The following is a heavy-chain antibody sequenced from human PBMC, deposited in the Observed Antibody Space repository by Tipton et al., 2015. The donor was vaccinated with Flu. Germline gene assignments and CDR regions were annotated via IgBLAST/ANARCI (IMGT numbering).Heavy chain of an antibody. V-gene: IGHV4-39*07. D-gene: IGHD4-23*01. Sequence: TLSLTCTVSGGSISSSSYHWGWIRQPPGMGLEWIGSVHYSGSTYQNPSLESRVTISVDTSKNQFSLKLSSVTAADTAVYYCARVGVVTPFDYWGRGTLVTVSS. CDR2: VHYSGST. CDR1: GGSISSSSYH. J-gene: IGHJ4*02. CDR3: ARVGVVTPFDY.